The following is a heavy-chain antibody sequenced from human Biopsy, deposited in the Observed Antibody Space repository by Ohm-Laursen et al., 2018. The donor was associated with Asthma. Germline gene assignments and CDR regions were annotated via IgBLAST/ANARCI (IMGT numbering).Heavy chain of an antibody. D-gene: IGHD1-1*01. CDR1: GFSFSNFA. CDR3: VRDGTDDAFDI. J-gene: IGHJ3*02. V-gene: IGHV3-30*01. Sequence: SLRLSRSASGFSFSNFAIHWVRQAPGKGLEWVGVISKDASTQDYADSVKGRFTMARDNSKNTLDLQMNSLREEDTAVYYCVRDGTDDAFDIWGQGTVVSVSS. CDR2: ISKDASTQ.